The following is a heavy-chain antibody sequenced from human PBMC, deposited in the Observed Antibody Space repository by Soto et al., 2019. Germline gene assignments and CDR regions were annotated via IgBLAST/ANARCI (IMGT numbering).Heavy chain of an antibody. CDR1: XYSCTSYC. D-gene: IGHD2-8*01. CDR3: ARLSLSRVYFDP. J-gene: IGHJ5*02. V-gene: IGHV5-10-1*01. Sequence: GESLKIFCRGSXYSCTSYCISCVRQMPGKGLEWMGRIDPSDSYTNYSPSFQGHVTISADKSISTAYLQWSSLKASDTAMYYCARLSLSRVYFDPWGQGTLVTVPS. CDR2: IDPSDSYT.